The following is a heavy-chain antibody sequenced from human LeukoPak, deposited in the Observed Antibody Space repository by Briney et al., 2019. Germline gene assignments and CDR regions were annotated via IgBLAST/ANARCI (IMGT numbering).Heavy chain of an antibody. J-gene: IGHJ3*02. Sequence: GGSLKLSCAVSGFTFSGSAMHWVRQGSGKGLEWVGRIRSKSSNYATAYAASVKGRITISRDDSKNTAYLQMNSLKTEDTAVYYCTRSYGVRAFDIWGQGTMVTVSS. CDR3: TRSYGVRAFDI. CDR2: IRSKSSNYAT. V-gene: IGHV3-73*01. D-gene: IGHD3-3*01. CDR1: GFTFSGSA.